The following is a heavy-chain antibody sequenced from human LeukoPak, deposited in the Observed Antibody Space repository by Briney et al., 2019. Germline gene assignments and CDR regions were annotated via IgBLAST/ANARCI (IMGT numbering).Heavy chain of an antibody. CDR3: ARDVEVAAILGNYFDY. CDR2: INWNGGST. Sequence: GGSLRLFXAASGFTFDDYGMSWVRQAPGKGLEWVSGINWNGGSTGYADSVKGRFTISRDNAKNSLYLQMNSLRAEDTALYYCARDVEVAAILGNYFDYWGQGTLVTVSS. V-gene: IGHV3-20*04. D-gene: IGHD2-15*01. J-gene: IGHJ4*02. CDR1: GFTFDDYG.